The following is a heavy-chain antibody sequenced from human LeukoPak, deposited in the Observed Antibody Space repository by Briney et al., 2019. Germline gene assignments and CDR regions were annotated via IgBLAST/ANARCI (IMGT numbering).Heavy chain of an antibody. V-gene: IGHV3-74*01. Sequence: GGSLRLSCAASGFSIRGYWMHWVRQAPGKGLMWVSRIKSDGSWTNYADSVRGRFTISRDNDKNTLFLQMVGLRAEDTPTYYCVRDGDAYDFDLWGQGILVTVSS. CDR2: IKSDGSWT. J-gene: IGHJ4*02. D-gene: IGHD5-12*01. CDR3: VRDGDAYDFDL. CDR1: GFSIRGYW.